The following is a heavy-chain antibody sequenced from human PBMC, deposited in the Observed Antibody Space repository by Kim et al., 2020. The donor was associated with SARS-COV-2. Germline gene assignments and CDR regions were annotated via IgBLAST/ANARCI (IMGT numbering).Heavy chain of an antibody. J-gene: IGHJ4*02. CDR2: IYHSGST. V-gene: IGHV4-4*02. CDR3: ARTLGYCSSTSCSRRGDY. D-gene: IGHD2-2*01. CDR1: GGSISSSNW. Sequence: SETLSLTCAVSGGSISSSNWWSWVRQPPGKGLEWIGEIYHSGSTNYNPSLKSRVTISVDKSKNQFSLKLSSVTAADTAVYYCARTLGYCSSTSCSRRGDYWGQGTLVTVSS.